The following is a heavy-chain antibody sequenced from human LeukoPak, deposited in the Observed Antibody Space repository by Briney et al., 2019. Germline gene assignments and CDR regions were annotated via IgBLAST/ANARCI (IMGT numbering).Heavy chain of an antibody. CDR3: AREESQYCSSTSCYRGNFDY. V-gene: IGHV4-59*12. D-gene: IGHD2-2*01. CDR1: GDSISGYF. CDR2: INYSGTT. J-gene: IGHJ4*02. Sequence: SETLSLTCTVSGDSISGYFWSWIRQPPGKGLEWIGYINYSGTTNYNPSLKSRVSVSVDTSKNQFSLKLSSVTAADTAVYYCAREESQYCSSTSCYRGNFDYWGQGTLVTVSS.